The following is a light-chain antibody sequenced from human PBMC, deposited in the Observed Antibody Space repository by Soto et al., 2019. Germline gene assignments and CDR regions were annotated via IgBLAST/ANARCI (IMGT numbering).Light chain of an antibody. V-gene: IGLV1-44*01. J-gene: IGLJ3*02. Sequence: QSVLTQPPSASGTPGQTIALSCSGGSSNIGSHTVNWYQQLPGTAPRLLIYSNTQRPSGVPDRFSGSKSGTSASLAISGLQYEYEGDYYCAAWDDSLKGVVFGGGTKLTVL. CDR3: AAWDDSLKGVV. CDR1: SSNIGSHT. CDR2: SNT.